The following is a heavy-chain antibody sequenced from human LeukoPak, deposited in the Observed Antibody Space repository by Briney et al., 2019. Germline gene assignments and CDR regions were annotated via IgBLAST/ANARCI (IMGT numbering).Heavy chain of an antibody. J-gene: IGHJ4*02. CDR1: GFAFSSYW. Sequence: GGSLRLSCAASGFAFSSYWMSWVRQAPGKGLEWVANIKQDGSEKYYVDSVKGRFTISRDNAKNSLYLQMNSLRAEDTAVYYCARDKGSGSTRYKYGGQGTLVTVSS. CDR2: IKQDGSEK. D-gene: IGHD3-10*01. CDR3: ARDKGSGSTRYKY. V-gene: IGHV3-7*01.